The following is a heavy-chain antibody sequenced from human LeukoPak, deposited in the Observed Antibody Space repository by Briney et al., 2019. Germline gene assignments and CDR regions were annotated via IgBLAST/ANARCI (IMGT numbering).Heavy chain of an antibody. D-gene: IGHD6-19*01. CDR1: GGSFSGYY. CDR3: ARYPRYSSGWYRNWFDP. J-gene: IGHJ5*02. V-gene: IGHV4-34*01. CDR2: INHSGST. Sequence: SETLSLTCAVYGGSFSGYYWSWIRQPPGKGLEWIGEINHSGSTNYNPSLKSLVTISVDTSKNQFSLKLSSVTAADTAVYYCARYPRYSSGWYRNWFDPWGQGTLVTVSS.